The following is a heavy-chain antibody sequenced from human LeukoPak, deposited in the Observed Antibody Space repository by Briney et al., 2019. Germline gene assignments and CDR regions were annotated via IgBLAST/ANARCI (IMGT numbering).Heavy chain of an antibody. CDR2: IHWNSGST. J-gene: IGHJ6*03. CDR1: GLTFNSYW. CDR3: ARDGGWYKRGLDYYYYYMDV. D-gene: IGHD6-19*01. V-gene: IGHV3-20*04. Sequence: GGPLRLSCEASGLTFNSYWLHWVRQAPGKGLDWVSRIHWNSGSTRYVDSVKGRFTISRDNAKNSLYLQMNSLRPEDTAFYYCARDGGWYKRGLDYYYYYMDVWGKGTTVTVSS.